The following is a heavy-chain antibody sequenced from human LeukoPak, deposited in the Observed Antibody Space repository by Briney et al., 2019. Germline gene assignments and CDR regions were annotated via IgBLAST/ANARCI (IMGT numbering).Heavy chain of an antibody. D-gene: IGHD3-3*01. CDR1: GYSFTSFG. CDR2: INTNTGNP. V-gene: IGHV7-4-1*02. Sequence: ASVKVSCKASGYSFTSFGMNWVRQAPGQGLEWLGWINTNTGNPTYAQGFTGRFVFSLDTSVSTAYLQISSLKAEDTAVYYCARVRDFWSGSPFDYWGQGTLVTVSS. CDR3: ARVRDFWSGSPFDY. J-gene: IGHJ4*02.